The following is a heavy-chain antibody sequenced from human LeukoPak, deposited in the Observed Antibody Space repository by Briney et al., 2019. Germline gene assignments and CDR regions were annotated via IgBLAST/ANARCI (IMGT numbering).Heavy chain of an antibody. Sequence: SETLSLTCTVSGGSISSSSYYWGWIRQPPGKGLEWIGSIYYSGSTYYNPSLKSRVTISVDTSKNQFSLKLSSVTAADTAVYYCARVGFTMVRGYYFDYWGQGTLVTVSS. J-gene: IGHJ4*02. V-gene: IGHV4-39*01. CDR1: GGSISSSSYY. D-gene: IGHD3-10*01. CDR3: ARVGFTMVRGYYFDY. CDR2: IYYSGST.